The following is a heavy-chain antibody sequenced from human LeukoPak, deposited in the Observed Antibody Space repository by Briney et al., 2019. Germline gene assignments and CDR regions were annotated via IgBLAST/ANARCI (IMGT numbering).Heavy chain of an antibody. Sequence: SETLSLTCTVSGGXISSNFCSWIRQPPGKGLEWIGYIYYSGSTNYNPSLKSRVTISVDTSKNQFSLKLNSVTAADTAVYFCASMGGTEDYWGPGTLVTVSS. CDR1: GGXISSNF. V-gene: IGHV4-59*08. CDR3: ASMGGTEDY. CDR2: IYYSGST. J-gene: IGHJ4*02. D-gene: IGHD1-26*01.